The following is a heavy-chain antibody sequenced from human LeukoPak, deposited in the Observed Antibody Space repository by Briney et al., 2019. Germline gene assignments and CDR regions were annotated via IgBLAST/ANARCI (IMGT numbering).Heavy chain of an antibody. CDR2: IYPSGGST. CDR1: GYTFTSYY. D-gene: IGHD3-3*01. V-gene: IGHV1-46*01. J-gene: IGHJ4*02. CDR3: ARGSVLRFLEWLFQPDFDY. Sequence: ASVKVSCKASGYTFTSYYMDWVRQAPGQGLEWMGIIYPSGGSTSYAQKFQGRVTMTRDTSTSTVYMELSSLRSEDTAVYYCARGSVLRFLEWLFQPDFDYWGQGTLVTVSS.